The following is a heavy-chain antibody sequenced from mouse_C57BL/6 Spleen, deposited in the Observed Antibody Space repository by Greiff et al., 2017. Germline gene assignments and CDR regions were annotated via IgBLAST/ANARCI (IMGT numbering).Heavy chain of an antibody. J-gene: IGHJ2*01. CDR2: ILPGSGST. V-gene: IGHV1-9*01. D-gene: IGHD2-4*01. CDR1: GYTFTGYW. Sequence: VQLQQSGAELMKPGASVKLSCKATGYTFTGYWIEWVKQRPGHGLEWIGEILPGSGSTNYYEKFKGKATFTADKSSNTAYMQLSSLTTEDSAIYYCARKDYDDDARFDFWGQGTTLTVSS. CDR3: ARKDYDDDARFDF.